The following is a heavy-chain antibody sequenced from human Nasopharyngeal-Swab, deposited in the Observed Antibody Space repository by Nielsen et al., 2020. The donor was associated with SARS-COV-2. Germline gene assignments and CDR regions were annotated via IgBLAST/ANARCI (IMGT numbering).Heavy chain of an antibody. J-gene: IGHJ4*02. CDR3: ARSGELRFLEWLNTRPDY. D-gene: IGHD3-3*01. Sequence: GESLKISCAASGFTFSSYSMNWVRQAPGKGLEWVSSISSSSSYIYYADSVKGRFTISRDNAKNPLYLQMNSLRAEDTAVYYCARSGELRFLEWLNTRPDYWGQGTLVTSPQ. CDR2: ISSSSSYI. CDR1: GFTFSSYS. V-gene: IGHV3-21*01.